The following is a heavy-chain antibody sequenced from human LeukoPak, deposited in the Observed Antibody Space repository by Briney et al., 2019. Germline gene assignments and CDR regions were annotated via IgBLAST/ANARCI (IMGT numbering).Heavy chain of an antibody. CDR1: GGSISSWTYY. CDR2: IYYGGTN. CDR3: AREGPGYSYGKGYFDY. D-gene: IGHD5-18*01. Sequence: SETLSLTCTVSGGSISSWTYYWGWIRQPPGKGLEWIGTIYYGGTNYYNPSLKSRVTISVDTSKNQFSLNLNSVTAADTAVYYCAREGPGYSYGKGYFDYWGQGTLVTVSS. V-gene: IGHV4-39*02. J-gene: IGHJ4*02.